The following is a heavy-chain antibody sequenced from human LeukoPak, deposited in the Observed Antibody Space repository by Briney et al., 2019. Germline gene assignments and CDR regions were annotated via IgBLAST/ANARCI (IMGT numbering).Heavy chain of an antibody. CDR3: ARARDDYYYYYGMDV. CDR1: GYTFTGYY. J-gene: IGHJ6*02. CDR2: INPNSGGT. Sequence: ASVKVSCKASGYTFTGYYMHWVRQAPGQGLEWMGWINPNSGGTNYAQKFQGWVTMTRDTSISTAYMELSRLRSDDTAVYYCARARDDYYYYYGMDVWGQGTTVTVSS. V-gene: IGHV1-2*04.